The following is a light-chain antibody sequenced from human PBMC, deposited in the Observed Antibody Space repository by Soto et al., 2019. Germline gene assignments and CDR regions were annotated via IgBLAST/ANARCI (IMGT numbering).Light chain of an antibody. V-gene: IGKV3-20*01. CDR3: QQYGDSVFT. J-gene: IGKJ3*01. CDR2: GAS. CDR1: QSVSSSY. Sequence: ELVLTQSPGTLSLSPGERATLSCRASQSVSSSYLAWYQQKPGQAPRLLIYGASSRATGIPDRFSGSGSGTDFTLTISRVEPEDFAVYYCQQYGDSVFTFGPGTKVDIK.